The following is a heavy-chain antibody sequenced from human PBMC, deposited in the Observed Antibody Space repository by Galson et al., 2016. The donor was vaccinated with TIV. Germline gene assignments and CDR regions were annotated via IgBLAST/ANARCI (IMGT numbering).Heavy chain of an antibody. V-gene: IGHV3-30*04. Sequence: SLRLSCAASSIHFSSFAMHWVRRAPGRGLEWVAVISYDATNTNYADSVKGRFTVSRDNSKNTLHLQINSVRGEDTATYYCASPRHGGFLRFSMDVWGQGTTVIVS. CDR1: SIHFSSFA. D-gene: IGHD3-3*01. J-gene: IGHJ6*02. CDR3: ASPRHGGFLRFSMDV. CDR2: ISYDATNT.